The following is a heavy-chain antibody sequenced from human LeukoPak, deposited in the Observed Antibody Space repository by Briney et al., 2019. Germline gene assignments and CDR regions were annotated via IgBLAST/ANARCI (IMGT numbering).Heavy chain of an antibody. CDR3: ARDQFYYYYYMDV. V-gene: IGHV1-69*04. CDR1: GGTFSSYA. J-gene: IGHJ6*03. Sequence: SVKVSCKASGGTFSSYAISWVRQAPGQGLEWMGRIIPILGIANYAQKFQGRVTITADKSTSTAYMELSSLRSDDTAVYYCARDQFYYYYYMDVWGKGTTVTVSS. CDR2: IIPILGIA.